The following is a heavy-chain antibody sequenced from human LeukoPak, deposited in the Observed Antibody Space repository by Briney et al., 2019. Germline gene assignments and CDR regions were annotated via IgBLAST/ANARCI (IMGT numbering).Heavy chain of an antibody. Sequence: GGSLRLSCAASGFTFSSYWMHWVRQAPGKGLVWVSRINSDGSTTSYADSVEGRFTISRDNAKNTLYLQMNSLRAEDTAVYYCARDAFGVDKSPFWGQGTLVTVSS. CDR3: ARDAFGVDKSPF. D-gene: IGHD3-3*01. CDR2: INSDGSTT. CDR1: GFTFSSYW. J-gene: IGHJ4*02. V-gene: IGHV3-74*01.